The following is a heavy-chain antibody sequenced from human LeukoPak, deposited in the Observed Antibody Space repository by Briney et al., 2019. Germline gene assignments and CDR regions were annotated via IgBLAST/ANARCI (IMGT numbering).Heavy chain of an antibody. D-gene: IGHD2-2*01. Sequence: PGGSLRLSCAASGFTFSSHAMSWVRQAPGKGLEWVSAISGSGGSTYYADSVKGRFTISRDNSKNTLYLQMNSLRAEDTAVYYCAKARVYCSSTSCRRNGMDVWGKGTTVTVSS. CDR1: GFTFSSHA. CDR2: ISGSGGST. J-gene: IGHJ6*04. V-gene: IGHV3-23*01. CDR3: AKARVYCSSTSCRRNGMDV.